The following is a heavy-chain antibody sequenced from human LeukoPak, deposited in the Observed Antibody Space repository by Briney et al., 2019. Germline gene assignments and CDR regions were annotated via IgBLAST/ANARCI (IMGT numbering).Heavy chain of an antibody. J-gene: IGHJ4*02. CDR3: AGITAAFDY. V-gene: IGHV3-15*01. CDR1: GFNFNHAT. Sequence: GGSLRLSCAASGFNFNHATMTWVRQAPGKGLEWVGRIKSQTEGETTDYAAPVKARFTISGDDSKNTLYLQMNSLKTEDTAVYYCAGITAAFDYWGQGTLVTVSS. D-gene: IGHD1-20*01. CDR2: IKSQTEGETT.